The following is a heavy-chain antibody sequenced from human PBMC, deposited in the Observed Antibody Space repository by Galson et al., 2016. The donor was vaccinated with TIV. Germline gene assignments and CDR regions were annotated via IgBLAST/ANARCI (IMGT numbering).Heavy chain of an antibody. CDR1: GGSLSIYI. V-gene: IGHV1-69*02. CDR3: ARTPDTTGDTPDDS. CDR2: IIPVLGMA. Sequence: SVKVSCKASGGSLSIYIISWVRQAPGQGLEWMGRIIPVLGMANYAQKFQGRVTITADRSTSTFYMELNSLRSEDTAVYYCARTPDTTGDTPDDSWGQGTLVTVSS. J-gene: IGHJ4*02. D-gene: IGHD1-1*01.